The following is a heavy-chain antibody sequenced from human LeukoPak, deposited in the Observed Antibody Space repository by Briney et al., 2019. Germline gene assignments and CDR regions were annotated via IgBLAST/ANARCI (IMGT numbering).Heavy chain of an antibody. Sequence: ASVKVSCKASGYTSTNQDMHWVRQAPGQRLEWIGCINPDNGDTKYSQEFQGRVTITRDTSATTAYMELSSLRSEDMAVYYCTLYNYWGQGTLVTVSS. V-gene: IGHV1-3*03. D-gene: IGHD1-14*01. J-gene: IGHJ4*02. CDR2: INPDNGDT. CDR3: TLYNY. CDR1: GYTSTNQD.